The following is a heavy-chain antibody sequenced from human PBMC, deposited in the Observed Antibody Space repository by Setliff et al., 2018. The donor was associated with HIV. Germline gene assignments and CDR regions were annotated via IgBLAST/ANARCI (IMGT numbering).Heavy chain of an antibody. Sequence: LRLSCVTSGFTFSDYDMHWVRQAPGKGLEWVTFIRYAGSNKYYADSVKGRFTISRDNGKNSLYLQLNSLRAEATAVYYCARGDGSDSGIYFDSWGQGTLVTVSS. V-gene: IGHV3-33*08. D-gene: IGHD4-17*01. CDR3: ARGDGSDSGIYFDS. CDR2: IRYAGSNK. J-gene: IGHJ4*02. CDR1: GFTFSDYD.